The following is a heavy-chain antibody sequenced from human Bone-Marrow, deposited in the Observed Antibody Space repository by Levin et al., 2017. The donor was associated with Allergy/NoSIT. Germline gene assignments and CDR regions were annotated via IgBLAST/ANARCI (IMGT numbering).Heavy chain of an antibody. Sequence: PGGSLRLSCAASGFTVSDNYMTWVRQAPGKGLEWVSIIYSGGSTYSADSVQGRFSISRDNSKNILYLQMNNLRVEDTAVYYCARDVGGVNWELFPYGLDVWGQGTTVTVSS. D-gene: IGHD1-26*01. CDR1: GFTVSDNY. CDR2: IYSGGST. V-gene: IGHV3-53*01. CDR3: ARDVGGVNWELFPYGLDV. J-gene: IGHJ6*02.